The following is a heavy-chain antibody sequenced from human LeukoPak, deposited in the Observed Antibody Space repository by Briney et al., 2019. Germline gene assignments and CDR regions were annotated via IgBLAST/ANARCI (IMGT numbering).Heavy chain of an antibody. CDR1: GFTFNDYA. D-gene: IGHD2-2*01. CDR3: AKETGYCSSTSCYGEGYFDY. Sequence: GGSLRLSCAASGFTFNDYAMHWVRQAPGKGLEWVSGISWNSGSTGYADSVKGRFTISRDNAKNSLYLQMNSLRVEDMALYYCAKETGYCSSTSCYGEGYFDYWGQGTLVTVSS. J-gene: IGHJ4*02. CDR2: ISWNSGST. V-gene: IGHV3-9*03.